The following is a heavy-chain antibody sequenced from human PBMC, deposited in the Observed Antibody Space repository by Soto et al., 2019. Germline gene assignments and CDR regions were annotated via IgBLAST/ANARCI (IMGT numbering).Heavy chain of an antibody. D-gene: IGHD7-27*01. V-gene: IGHV4-59*11. CDR1: GGSIINHY. CDR2: IYYSGST. CDR3: ARANWYSEY. Sequence: QVQLQESGPGLVKPSETLSLTCTVSGGSIINHYWSWIRQPPGKGLEWIGYIYYSGSTNYNPSLKSRVSISVDTSNSQFSLNLTSLTAAVTAIYYCARANWYSEYWGQGTLVTVSS. J-gene: IGHJ4*02.